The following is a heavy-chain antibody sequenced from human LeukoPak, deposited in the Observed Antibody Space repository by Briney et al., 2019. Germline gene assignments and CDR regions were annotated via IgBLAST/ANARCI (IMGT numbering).Heavy chain of an antibody. J-gene: IGHJ5*02. CDR2: IYYDGST. CDR3: AGEIRSSSRQRGWDDNWFDP. V-gene: IGHV4-39*07. D-gene: IGHD6-13*01. Sequence: SETLSLTCTVSGDSMNTIRYYWVWIRQPPGKGLEWIGSIYYDGSTHYNPSLKSRVTISVDTSKNQFSLKLSSVTAADTAVYYCAGEIRSSSRQRGWDDNWFDPWGQGTLVTVSS. CDR1: GDSMNTIRYY.